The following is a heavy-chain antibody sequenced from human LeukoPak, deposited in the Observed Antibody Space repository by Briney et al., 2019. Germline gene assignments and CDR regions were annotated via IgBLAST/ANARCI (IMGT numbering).Heavy chain of an antibody. V-gene: IGHV4-59*01. CDR1: GGSISSYY. D-gene: IGHD6-6*01. CDR3: ARDPLSIAARRGAFDI. CDR2: IYYSGST. J-gene: IGHJ3*02. Sequence: SXTLSLTCTVSGGSISSYYWSWVRQPPGKGLEWIGYIYYSGSTNYNPSLTSRVTISVDTSKNQFSLKLSSVTAADTAVYYCARDPLSIAARRGAFDIWGQGTMVTVSS.